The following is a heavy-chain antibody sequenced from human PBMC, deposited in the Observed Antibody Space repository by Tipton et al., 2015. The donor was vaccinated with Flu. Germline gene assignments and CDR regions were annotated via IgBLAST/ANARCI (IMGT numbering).Heavy chain of an antibody. J-gene: IGHJ4*02. CDR1: GFIFASSW. CDR2: IKEDGHDQ. V-gene: IGHV3-7*01. Sequence: SLRLSCATSGFIFASSWMSWVRQAPGKGLEWVANIKEDGHDQYYVDSVKGRFTISRDNAENSLYLQMNSLTDEDTAVYYCARGKDIDGWFPDDLDYWGQGTLVTVSS. D-gene: IGHD6-19*01. CDR3: ARGKDIDGWFPDDLDY.